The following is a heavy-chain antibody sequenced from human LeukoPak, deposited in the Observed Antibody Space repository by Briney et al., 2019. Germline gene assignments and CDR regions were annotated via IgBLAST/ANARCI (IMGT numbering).Heavy chain of an antibody. J-gene: IGHJ3*01. CDR2: VKQDGSDN. V-gene: IGHV3-7*01. CDR3: ARVSRTGSDDSSAFRPFDV. D-gene: IGHD3-22*01. Sequence: PGGSLRLSRAASGFIFSNHWMSWVRQAPGKGLEWVANVKQDGSDNYYGDFVKGRFTISRDNAENSLYLQLNSLRAEDTAVYYCARVSRTGSDDSSAFRPFDVWGQGTMVTVS. CDR1: GFIFSNHW.